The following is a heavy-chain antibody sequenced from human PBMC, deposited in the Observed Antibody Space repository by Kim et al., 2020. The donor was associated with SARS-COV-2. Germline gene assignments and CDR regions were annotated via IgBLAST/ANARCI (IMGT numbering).Heavy chain of an antibody. CDR1: GFTVSSNY. Sequence: GGSLRLSCAASGFTVSSNYMSWVRQAPGKGLEWVSVIYSGGSTYYADSVQVGFTISRDNSKNTLYLQMNSLKAEDTAVYYCARYHGYLFDYWGQGTLVTVSS. CDR3: ARYHGYLFDY. J-gene: IGHJ4*02. CDR2: IYSGGST. D-gene: IGHD2-21*01. V-gene: IGHV3-53*01.